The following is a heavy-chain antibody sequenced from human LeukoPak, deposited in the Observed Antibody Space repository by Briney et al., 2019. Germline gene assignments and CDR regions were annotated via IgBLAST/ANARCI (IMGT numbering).Heavy chain of an antibody. CDR1: GGSISSSSYY. CDR2: IYYSGST. J-gene: IGHJ4*02. D-gene: IGHD3-22*01. V-gene: IGHV4-39*07. Sequence: SETLSLTCTVSGGSISSSSYYWGWIRQPPGKGLEWIGSIYYSGSTYYNPSLKSRVTISVDTSKNQFSLKLSSVTAADTAVYYCARAGSYDDNYFDYWGQGTLVTVSS. CDR3: ARAGSYDDNYFDY.